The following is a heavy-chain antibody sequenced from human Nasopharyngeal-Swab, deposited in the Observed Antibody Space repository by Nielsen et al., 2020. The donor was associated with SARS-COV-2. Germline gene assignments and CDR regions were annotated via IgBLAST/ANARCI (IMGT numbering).Heavy chain of an antibody. CDR2: IYYSGST. CDR3: ARDPWRWLQLIEGFDY. J-gene: IGHJ4*02. D-gene: IGHD5-24*01. CDR1: GGSISSYY. V-gene: IGHV4-59*12. Sequence: SETLSLTCTVSGGSISSYYWSWIRQPPGKGLEWIGYIYYSGSTNYNPSLKSRVTISVDTSKNQFSLKLSSVTAADTAVYYCARDPWRWLQLIEGFDYWGQGTLVTVSS.